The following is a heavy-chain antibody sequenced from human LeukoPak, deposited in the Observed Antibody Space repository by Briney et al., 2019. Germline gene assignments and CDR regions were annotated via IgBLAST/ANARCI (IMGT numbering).Heavy chain of an antibody. CDR3: ASSGGASRSGYYYMDV. D-gene: IGHD1-26*01. CDR1: GGSISSYY. V-gene: IGHV4-4*07. CDR2: IYTSGNT. Sequence: PSETLSLTCTVSGGSISSYYWSWIRQPAGGGLEWIGRIYTSGNTNYSPSLQSRVIMSVDMSKNQFSLKLSSVTAADTAVYYCASSGGASRSGYYYMDVWGKGTTVTVSS. J-gene: IGHJ6*03.